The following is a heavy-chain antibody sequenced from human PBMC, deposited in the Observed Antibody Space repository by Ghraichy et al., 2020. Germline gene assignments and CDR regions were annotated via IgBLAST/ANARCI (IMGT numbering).Heavy chain of an antibody. D-gene: IGHD1-26*01. CDR2: ISAYNGNT. CDR3: ARDPIQWELPTLDY. CDR1: GYTFTSYG. Sequence: ASVKVSCKASGYTFTSYGISWVRQAPGQGLEWMGWISAYNGNTNYAQKLQGRVTMTTDTSTSTAYMELRSLRSDDTAVYYCARDPIQWELPTLDYWGQGTLVTVSS. V-gene: IGHV1-18*01. J-gene: IGHJ4*02.